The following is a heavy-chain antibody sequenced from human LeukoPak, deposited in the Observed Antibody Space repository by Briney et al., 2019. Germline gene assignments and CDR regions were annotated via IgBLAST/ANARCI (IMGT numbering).Heavy chain of an antibody. D-gene: IGHD3-9*01. J-gene: IGHJ4*02. V-gene: IGHV1-18*01. CDR2: ISAYNGNT. CDR3: ATDYDILTGYAY. Sequence: ASVKVSCKASGYTFTSYGISWVRQAPGQGLEWMGWISAYNGNTNYAQKLQGRVTMTTDTSTSTAYMELRSLRSDDTVVYYCATDYDILTGYAYWGQGTLVTVSS. CDR1: GYTFTSYG.